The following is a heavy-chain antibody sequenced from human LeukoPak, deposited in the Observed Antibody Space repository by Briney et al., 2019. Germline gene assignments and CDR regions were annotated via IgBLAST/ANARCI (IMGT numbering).Heavy chain of an antibody. CDR3: AKDAVAGTNYYYGMDV. J-gene: IGHJ6*02. D-gene: IGHD6-19*01. CDR1: GFTFSSYG. CDR2: ISYDGSNK. V-gene: IGHV3-30*18. Sequence: TGGSLRLSCAASGFTFSSYGMHWVRQAPGKGLEWVAVISYDGSNKYYADSVKGRFTISRDNSKNTLYLQMNSLRAEDTAVYYCAKDAVAGTNYYYGMDVWGQGTTVTVSS.